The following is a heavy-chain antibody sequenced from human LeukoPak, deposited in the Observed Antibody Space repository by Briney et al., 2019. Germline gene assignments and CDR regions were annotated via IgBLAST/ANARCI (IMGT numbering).Heavy chain of an antibody. Sequence: SGGSLRLSCAASGFTFSSYAMSWVRQAPGKGLEWIGYIYYSGSTNYNPSLKSRVTISVDTSKNQFSLKLSSVTAADTAVYYCARHLYYYDSSGYHVDAFDIWGQGTMVTVSS. V-gene: IGHV4-59*08. CDR3: ARHLYYYDSSGYHVDAFDI. D-gene: IGHD3-22*01. CDR2: IYYSGST. J-gene: IGHJ3*02. CDR1: GFTFSSYA.